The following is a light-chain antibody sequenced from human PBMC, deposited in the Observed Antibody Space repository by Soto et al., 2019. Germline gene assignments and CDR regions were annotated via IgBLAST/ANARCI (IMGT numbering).Light chain of an antibody. V-gene: IGKV3-11*01. CDR2: DAS. CDR1: QSVSSY. J-gene: IGKJ3*01. Sequence: EIVLTQSPATLSLSPGERATLSCRASQSVSSYLAWYQQKPGQAPRLLIYDASNRATGIPARFSGSGSGTEFTLTISSLEPEDFEVYYCQQRSNWLFTFGPGTKVEIK. CDR3: QQRSNWLFT.